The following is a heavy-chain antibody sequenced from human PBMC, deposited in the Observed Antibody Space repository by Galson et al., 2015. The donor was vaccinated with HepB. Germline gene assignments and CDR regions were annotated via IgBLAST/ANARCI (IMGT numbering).Heavy chain of an antibody. CDR1: GFSFSSYG. CDR3: AKDDCTGYYYFDH. V-gene: IGHV3-30*02. Sequence: SLRLSCAASGFSFSSYGMHWVRQASGKGLEWVAFIMYDGSNKKYADSVKGRFTISRDNSKNTLYLQMNSLRGEDTAVYYCAKDDCTGYYYFDHWGQGTLVTVTS. CDR2: IMYDGSNK. J-gene: IGHJ4*02. D-gene: IGHD3/OR15-3a*01.